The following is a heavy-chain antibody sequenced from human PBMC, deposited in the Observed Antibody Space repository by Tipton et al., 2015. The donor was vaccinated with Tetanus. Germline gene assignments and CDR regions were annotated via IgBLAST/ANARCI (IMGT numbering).Heavy chain of an antibody. D-gene: IGHD6-19*01. Sequence: QVQLVQSGAEVKKPGASVKVSCKASGYTFTHYGVNWVRQAPGQGLEWMGWISPFNENVNYAEKFQGRLTMTTDRSTATVYMDLGSRRSDGTAVYYWERGRGLGPHEYFEHRGQGTLVTVSS. CDR1: GYTFTHYG. V-gene: IGHV1-18*01. J-gene: IGHJ5*02. CDR3: ERGRGLGPHEYFEH. CDR2: ISPFNENV.